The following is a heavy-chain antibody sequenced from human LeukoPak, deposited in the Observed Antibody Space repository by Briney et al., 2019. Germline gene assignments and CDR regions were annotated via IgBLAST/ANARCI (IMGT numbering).Heavy chain of an antibody. CDR3: ARVGPYNLDY. CDR1: GFTFSGYW. D-gene: IGHD3-10*01. Sequence: GGSLRLSCEASGFTFSGYWMSWVRQAPGKGLEWVANIKEDGSEKNYVDSVKGRFTISRDNAKNSLYLQMNSLRAEDTAIYYCARVGPYNLDYWGQGTLVTVSS. J-gene: IGHJ4*02. CDR2: IKEDGSEK. V-gene: IGHV3-7*01.